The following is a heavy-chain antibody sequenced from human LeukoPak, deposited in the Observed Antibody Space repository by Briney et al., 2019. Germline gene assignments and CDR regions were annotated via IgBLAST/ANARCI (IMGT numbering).Heavy chain of an antibody. Sequence: ASVKVSCKASGYTFTSYDINWVRQATGQGLEWMGWMNPNSGNTGYAQKFQGRVTMTRNTSISTAYMELNSLRVEDTAVYYCARAAGDRIGYFDLWGRGTLVTVSS. CDR2: MNPNSGNT. J-gene: IGHJ2*01. V-gene: IGHV1-8*01. D-gene: IGHD7-27*01. CDR1: GYTFTSYD. CDR3: ARAAGDRIGYFDL.